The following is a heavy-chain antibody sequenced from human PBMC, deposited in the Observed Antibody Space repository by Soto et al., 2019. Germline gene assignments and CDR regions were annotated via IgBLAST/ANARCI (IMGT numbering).Heavy chain of an antibody. J-gene: IGHJ6*02. D-gene: IGHD6-13*01. CDR1: GYTFTSYG. V-gene: IGHV1-18*01. CDR2: ISAYNGNT. CDR3: ARDEGIAAAMDGMDV. Sequence: QVQLVQSGAEVKKPGASVKVSCKASGYTFTSYGISWVRQAPGQGLEWMGWISAYNGNTNYAQKLQGRVTMTTDTSTSTAYRELRSLRSDDTAVYYCARDEGIAAAMDGMDVWGQGTTVTVSS.